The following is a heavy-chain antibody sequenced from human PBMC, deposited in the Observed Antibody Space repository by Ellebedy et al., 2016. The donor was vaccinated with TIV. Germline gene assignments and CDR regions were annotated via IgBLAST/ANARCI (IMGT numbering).Heavy chain of an antibody. CDR1: GGSISSYY. D-gene: IGHD3-3*02. CDR2: IYTSGST. CDR3: ARDHGTYWPLSFDY. Sequence: SETLSLXXTVSGGSISSYYWSWIRQPAGKGLEWIGRIYTSGSTNYNPSLKSRVTMSVDTSKNQFSLKLSSVTAADTAVYYCARDHGTYWPLSFDYWGQGTLVTVSS. V-gene: IGHV4-4*07. J-gene: IGHJ4*02.